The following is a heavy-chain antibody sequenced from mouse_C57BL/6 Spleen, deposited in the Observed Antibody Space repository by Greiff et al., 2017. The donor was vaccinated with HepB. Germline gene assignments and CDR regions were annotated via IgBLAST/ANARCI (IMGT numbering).Heavy chain of an antibody. V-gene: IGHV1-55*01. J-gene: IGHJ4*01. Sequence: QVQLQQPGAELVKPGASVKMSCKASGYTFTSYWITWVKQRPGQGLEWIGDIYPGSGSTNYNEKFKSKATLTVDTSSSTAYTQLSSLTSEDSAVYYCERVTTVVAHYAMDYWGQGTSVTVSS. CDR1: GYTFTSYW. CDR3: ERVTTVVAHYAMDY. D-gene: IGHD1-1*01. CDR2: IYPGSGST.